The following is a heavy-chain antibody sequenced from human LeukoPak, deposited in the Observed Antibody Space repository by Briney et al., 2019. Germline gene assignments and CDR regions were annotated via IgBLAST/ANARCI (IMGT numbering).Heavy chain of an antibody. V-gene: IGHV3-23*01. CDR3: AKYRSGILYGSGHAFDV. CDR2: ISGSGVTT. D-gene: IGHD3-10*01. CDR1: GFTFSNYA. J-gene: IGHJ3*01. Sequence: GGSLRLSCAASGFTFSNYAMTWVRQVPGKGLEWVSVISGSGVTTYSADSVKGWFTISRDNSKNTLYLQMDSLRAEDTALFYCAKYRSGILYGSGHAFDVWGQGTMVTVSS.